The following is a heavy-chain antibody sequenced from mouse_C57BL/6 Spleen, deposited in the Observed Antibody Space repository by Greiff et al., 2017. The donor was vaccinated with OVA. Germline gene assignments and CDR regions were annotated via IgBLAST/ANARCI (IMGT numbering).Heavy chain of an antibody. CDR3: ARDDYDAWFAY. Sequence: VQLQESGAELVKPGASVKISCKASGYAFSSYWMNWVKQRPGKGLEWIGQIYPGDGDTNYNGKFKGKATLTADKSSSTAYMQLSSLTSEDSAVYFCARDDYDAWFAYWGQGTLVTVSA. CDR2: IYPGDGDT. CDR1: GYAFSSYW. V-gene: IGHV1-80*01. D-gene: IGHD2-4*01. J-gene: IGHJ3*01.